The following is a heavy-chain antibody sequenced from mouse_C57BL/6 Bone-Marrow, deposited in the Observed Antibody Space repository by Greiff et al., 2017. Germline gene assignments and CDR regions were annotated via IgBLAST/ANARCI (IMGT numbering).Heavy chain of an antibody. CDR3: ARPRCSTTEVAA. CDR1: GFTFSDYG. D-gene: IGHD1-1*01. Sequence: EVQLVESGGGLVKPGGSLKLSCAASGFTFSDYGMHWVRQAPEKGLEWVAYISSGSSTIYYADTVKGRFTISRENAKNTLYLEMSSMRSEDTAMYYCARPRCSTTEVAARGQGTSVTVSS. V-gene: IGHV5-17*01. J-gene: IGHJ4*01. CDR2: ISSGSSTI.